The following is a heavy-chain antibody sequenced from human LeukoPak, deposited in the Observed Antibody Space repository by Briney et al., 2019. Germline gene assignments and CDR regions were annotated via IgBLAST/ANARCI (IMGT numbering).Heavy chain of an antibody. CDR3: AKDIRESRFLEWAYDAFDI. D-gene: IGHD3-3*01. V-gene: IGHV3-23*01. Sequence: HSGKSLRLSCAASGFTFSSYAMSWVRQAPGKGLEWVSAISGTGGSTYYADSVKGRFTISRDNSKNTLYLQMNSLRAEDTALYYCAKDIRESRFLEWAYDAFDIWGQGTMVTVSS. CDR2: ISGTGGST. J-gene: IGHJ3*02. CDR1: GFTFSSYA.